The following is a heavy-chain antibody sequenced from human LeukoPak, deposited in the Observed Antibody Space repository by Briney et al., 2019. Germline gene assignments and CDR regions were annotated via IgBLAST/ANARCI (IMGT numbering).Heavy chain of an antibody. CDR2: ISSNGGSI. Sequence: GGSLRLSCAASEFTFSDYAMHWVRQAPGKELEYVSAISSNGGSIHYANSVKGRFTISRDNSKNTLYLQMDSLRAEDTAVYYCAELGITMIGGVWGKGTTVTISS. J-gene: IGHJ6*04. D-gene: IGHD3-10*02. V-gene: IGHV3-64*01. CDR1: EFTFSDYA. CDR3: AELGITMIGGV.